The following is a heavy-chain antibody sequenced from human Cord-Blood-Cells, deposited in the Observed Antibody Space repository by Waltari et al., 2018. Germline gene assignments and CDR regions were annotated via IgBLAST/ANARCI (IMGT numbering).Heavy chain of an antibody. CDR1: GYTFTSYD. D-gene: IGHD2-15*01. Sequence: QVQLVQSGAEVKKPGASVKVSCKASGYTFTSYDINWVRQATGQGLEWMGWLNPYSGNTGYAQKFQGRVTITRNTSISTAYMELSSLGSEDTAVYYCARGGYCSGGSCYWFDPWGQGTLVTVSS. CDR2: LNPYSGNT. CDR3: ARGGYCSGGSCYWFDP. V-gene: IGHV1-8*03. J-gene: IGHJ5*02.